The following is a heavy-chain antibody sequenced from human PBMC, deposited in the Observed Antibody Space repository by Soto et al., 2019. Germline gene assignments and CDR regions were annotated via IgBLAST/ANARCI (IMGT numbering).Heavy chain of an antibody. CDR2: TKTKTDVETT. CDR3: TTTKVWGILEVSFED. CDR1: GFTFTNAW. V-gene: IGHV3-15*01. Sequence: EVQLVESGGGLVMPGGSLRLSCAISGFTFTNAWMSWVRQAPGKGLEWVAHTKTKTDVETTDYAASVKGRFTISRDDSKKTIFLQLDRLRTDDTAVYYCTTTKVWGILEVSFEDWGQGTLVSVSS. J-gene: IGHJ4*02. D-gene: IGHD3-10*01.